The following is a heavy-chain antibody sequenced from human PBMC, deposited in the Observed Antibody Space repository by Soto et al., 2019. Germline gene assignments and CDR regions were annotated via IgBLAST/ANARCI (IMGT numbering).Heavy chain of an antibody. CDR2: IGYRTTDT. D-gene: IGHD6-19*01. Sequence: EVLLLQSGGGLAQPGDSLTLTCATSGFILSRHAMSWVRQAPGKGLDWVSVIGYRTTDTYYADSVKGRFTITRDESKNTVYLRLNNLIVEDTAVYYCAKARGGGWVIDNWGQATLVTVSS. CDR1: GFILSRHA. V-gene: IGHV3-23*01. CDR3: AKARGGGWVIDN. J-gene: IGHJ4*02.